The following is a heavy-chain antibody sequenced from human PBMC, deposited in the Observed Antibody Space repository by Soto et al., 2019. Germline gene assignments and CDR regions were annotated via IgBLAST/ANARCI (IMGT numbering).Heavy chain of an antibody. Sequence: GGSLSLSCAASGFTFSIYAMHWVRHAPGKGLEWVAVISYDGSNKYYADSVKGRFTISRDNSKNTLYLQMNSLRAEDTAVYYCARAMHARGYSYVGYYYGMDVWGQGTTVTV. CDR1: GFTFSIYA. CDR3: ARAMHARGYSYVGYYYGMDV. CDR2: ISYDGSNK. J-gene: IGHJ6*02. V-gene: IGHV3-30-3*01. D-gene: IGHD5-18*01.